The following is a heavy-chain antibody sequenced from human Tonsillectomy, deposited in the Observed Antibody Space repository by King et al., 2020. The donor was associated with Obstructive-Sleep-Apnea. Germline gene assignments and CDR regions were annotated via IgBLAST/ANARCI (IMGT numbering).Heavy chain of an antibody. CDR2: INSDGSST. CDR1: GFTFSSYW. V-gene: IGHV3-74*02. D-gene: IGHD6-13*01. J-gene: IGHJ5*02. CDR3: ARGGGVAAAGT. Sequence: QLVQSGGGLVQPGGSLRLSCAASGFTFSSYWMHWVRHAPGKGLVWVSRINSDGSSTSYADSVKGRFTISRDNAKNTLYLQMNSLRAEDTAVYYCARGGGVAAAGTWGQGTLVTVSS.